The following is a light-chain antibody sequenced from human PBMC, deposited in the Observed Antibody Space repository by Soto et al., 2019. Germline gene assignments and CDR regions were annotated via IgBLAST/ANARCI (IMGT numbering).Light chain of an antibody. V-gene: IGKV1-39*01. J-gene: IGKJ3*01. CDR1: QNIRTY. CDR3: QQANSFLRGT. CDR2: TAS. Sequence: DIQVTQSPSSLSASVGDRVTITCRASQNIRTYLNWYQQRPGKPPKLLIHTASTLQSGVPSRFSGSGSGTDFTLTISSLQPEDFATYYCQQANSFLRGTFGPGTKVDIK.